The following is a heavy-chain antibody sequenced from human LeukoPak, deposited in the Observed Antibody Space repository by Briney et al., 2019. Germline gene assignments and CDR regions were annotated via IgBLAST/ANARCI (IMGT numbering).Heavy chain of an antibody. D-gene: IGHD2-15*01. CDR1: GGSISSYY. V-gene: IGHV4-4*07. CDR2: IYTSGST. Sequence: SETLSLTCTVSGGSISSYYWSWIRQPAGKGLEWIGRIYTSGSTNYNPSLKSRVTMSVDTSKNQFSLKLSSVTAADTAVYYCARVTIVVVVAATGAFDIWGQGTMVTVSS. J-gene: IGHJ3*02. CDR3: ARVTIVVVVAATGAFDI.